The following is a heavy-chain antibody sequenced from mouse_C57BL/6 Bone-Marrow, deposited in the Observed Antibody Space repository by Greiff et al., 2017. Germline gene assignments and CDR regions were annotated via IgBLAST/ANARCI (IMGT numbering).Heavy chain of an antibody. J-gene: IGHJ3*01. Sequence: EVKVVESGGGLVKPGGSLKLSCAASGFTFSDYGMHWVRQAPEKGLEWVAYISSGSSTIYYADTVKGRFTISRDNAKNTLFLQMTSLRSEDTAMFYCARPNCGPFAYWGQGALVTVSA. V-gene: IGHV5-17*01. CDR1: GFTFSDYG. CDR2: ISSGSSTI. D-gene: IGHD1-1*02. CDR3: ARPNCGPFAY.